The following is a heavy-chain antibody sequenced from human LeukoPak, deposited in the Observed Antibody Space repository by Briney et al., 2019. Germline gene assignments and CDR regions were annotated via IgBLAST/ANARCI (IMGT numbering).Heavy chain of an antibody. CDR3: ARVNYYDSSGYHLFDY. CDR2: IYYSGST. V-gene: IGHV4-31*11. CDR1: GGSFSGYY. Sequence: SETLSLTCAVYGGSFSGYYWSWIRQHPGKGLEWIGYIYYSGSTYYNPSLKSRVTISVDTSKNQFSLKLSSVTAADTAVYYCARVNYYDSSGYHLFDYWGQGTLVTVSS. J-gene: IGHJ4*02. D-gene: IGHD3-22*01.